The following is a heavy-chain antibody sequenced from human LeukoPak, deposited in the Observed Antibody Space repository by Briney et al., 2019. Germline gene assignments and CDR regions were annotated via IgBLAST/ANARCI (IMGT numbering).Heavy chain of an antibody. D-gene: IGHD4-17*01. CDR2: VIVMLGIA. J-gene: IGHJ3*02. CDR3: ATETGDLPTNDVFDI. V-gene: IGHV1-69*04. CDR1: GGSFSGYA. Sequence: SVKVSCKASGGSFSGYAISWVRQAPGQGLEWMGRVIVMLGIANYAQKFQGRVTMTADKSTSTAYMELSSLRSEDTAVYYCATETGDLPTNDVFDIWGQGTMVTVSS.